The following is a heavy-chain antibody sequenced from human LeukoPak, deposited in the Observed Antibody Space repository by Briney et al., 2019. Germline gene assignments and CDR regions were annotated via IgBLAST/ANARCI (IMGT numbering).Heavy chain of an antibody. J-gene: IGHJ3*02. D-gene: IGHD1-26*01. Sequence: GGSLTLSCTASGFTFGDYSLTWVRQAPGKGLEWVGFIRSKAYGGTTEYATSVKVRFTMSRDDSKSIAYLQMNSLKTEDTAVCYCTSTSLYSGRYSGAFDIWGQGTMVTVSS. CDR3: TSTSLYSGRYSGAFDI. CDR2: IRSKAYGGTT. V-gene: IGHV3-49*04. CDR1: GFTFGDYS.